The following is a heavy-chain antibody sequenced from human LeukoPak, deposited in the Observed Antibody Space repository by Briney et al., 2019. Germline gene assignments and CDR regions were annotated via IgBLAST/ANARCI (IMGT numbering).Heavy chain of an antibody. D-gene: IGHD2-21*01. J-gene: IGHJ4*02. CDR3: ARETSLHIFDS. V-gene: IGHV4-34*01. CDR2: VNYRGDG. Sequence: SETLSLTCDVYNASFGPYYWSWLRQSPGKGLEYIGEVNYRGDGNYNPSLNSRASISIDTSKKQFSLRLTAVTAADTAMYYCARETSLHIFDSWGQGTLVTVSS. CDR1: NASFGPYY.